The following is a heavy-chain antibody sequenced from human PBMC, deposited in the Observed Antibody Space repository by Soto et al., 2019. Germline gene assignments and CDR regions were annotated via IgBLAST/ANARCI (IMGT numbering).Heavy chain of an antibody. V-gene: IGHV3-7*01. CDR3: ARDRRWFGELLSSYYYGMDV. D-gene: IGHD3-10*01. J-gene: IGHJ6*02. CDR1: KFTFSNYW. CDR2: IKEDGSEK. Sequence: PGGSLRLSCVASKFTFSNYWMTWVRQAPGKGLEWVASIKEDGSEKYYVDSAKGRSTISRDNAKNSLYLQMNSLRAEDTAVYYCARDRRWFGELLSSYYYGMDVWGQGTTVTVSS.